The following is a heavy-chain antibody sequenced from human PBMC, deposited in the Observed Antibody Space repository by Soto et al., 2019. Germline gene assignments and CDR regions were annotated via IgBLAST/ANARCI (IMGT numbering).Heavy chain of an antibody. CDR2: INPNSGGT. D-gene: IGHD5-12*01. J-gene: IGHJ6*02. V-gene: IGHV1-2*04. CDR3: ARDRLEMATITAYYYGMDV. Sequence: QVQLVQSGAEVKKPGASVKVSCKASGYTFTGYYMHWVRQAPGQGLEWMGWINPNSGGTNYAQKFQGWVTMNRDTSISTAYMELSRLRSDDTAVYYCARDRLEMATITAYYYGMDVWGQGTTVTVSS. CDR1: GYTFTGYY.